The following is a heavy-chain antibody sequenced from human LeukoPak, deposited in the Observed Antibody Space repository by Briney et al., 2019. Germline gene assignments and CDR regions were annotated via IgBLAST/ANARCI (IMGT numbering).Heavy chain of an antibody. CDR1: GGTFSSYA. D-gene: IGHD1-26*01. Sequence: ASVKISCKASGGTFSSYAISWVRQAPGQGLEWMGGIIPIFGTENYAQKCQGRVTITADKSASTAYMELSSLRSEDTAVYYCARDAVGATRYYYYYYMDVWGKGTTVTVSS. J-gene: IGHJ6*03. CDR2: IIPIFGTE. V-gene: IGHV1-69*06. CDR3: ARDAVGATRYYYYYYMDV.